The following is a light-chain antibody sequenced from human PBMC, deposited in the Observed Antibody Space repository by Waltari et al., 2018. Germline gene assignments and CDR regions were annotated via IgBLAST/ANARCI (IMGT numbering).Light chain of an antibody. CDR2: KAS. CDR3: QHYDSYSAT. CDR1: QSITRL. J-gene: IGKJ4*02. Sequence: DIQMTQSPSTLSASVGDRVTIPCRASQSITRLLAWYQQKAGKAPKLLIYKASILESGVPSRFSGGGSGTEFTLTISSLQPDDFATYYCQHYDSYSATFGRGTKVEIK. V-gene: IGKV1-5*03.